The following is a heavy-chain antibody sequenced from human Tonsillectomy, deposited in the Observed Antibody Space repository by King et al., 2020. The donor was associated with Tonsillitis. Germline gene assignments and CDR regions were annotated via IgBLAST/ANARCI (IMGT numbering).Heavy chain of an antibody. CDR1: GFTFSSYA. Sequence: VQLVESGGGLVQPGGSLRLSCAASGFTFSSYAMHWVRQAPGKGLEYVSAISSNGGSTYYANSVKGRFTISRVNSKNTLYLQMGSLRAEDMAVYYCASSVGYCSSTSCYLDYYMDVWGKGTTVTVSS. J-gene: IGHJ6*03. CDR2: ISSNGGST. CDR3: ASSVGYCSSTSCYLDYYMDV. V-gene: IGHV3-64*01. D-gene: IGHD2-2*01.